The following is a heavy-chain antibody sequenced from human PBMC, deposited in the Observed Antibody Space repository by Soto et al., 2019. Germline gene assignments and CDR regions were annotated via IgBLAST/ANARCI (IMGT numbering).Heavy chain of an antibody. CDR1: GFTFSDYS. V-gene: IGHV3-48*01. CDR2: ISGGSRTI. J-gene: IGHJ5*02. CDR3: ARFPGKGNSYNWFDP. Sequence: PGGSLRLSCAASGFTFSDYSMNWVRQAPGKGLEWVSYISGGSRTIYYADSMKGRFTISRDNAKNSLYLQMNSLRAEDTAVYYCARFPGKGNSYNWFDPWGQGTLLTVSS.